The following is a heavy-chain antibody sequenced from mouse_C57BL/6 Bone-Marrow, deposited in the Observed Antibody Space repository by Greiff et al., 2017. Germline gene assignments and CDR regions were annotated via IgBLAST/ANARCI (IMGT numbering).Heavy chain of an antibody. CDR3: ASDYYGSSYYFDY. D-gene: IGHD1-1*01. CDR1: GYSFTDYN. V-gene: IGHV1-39*01. J-gene: IGHJ2*01. CDR2: FNPNYGTT. Sequence: QLQESGPELVKPGASVKISCKASGYSFTDYNMNWVKQSNGKSLEWIGVFNPNYGTTSYNQKFKGKATLTVDQSSSTAYMQLNSLTSEDSAVYYCASDYYGSSYYFDYWGQGTTLTVSS.